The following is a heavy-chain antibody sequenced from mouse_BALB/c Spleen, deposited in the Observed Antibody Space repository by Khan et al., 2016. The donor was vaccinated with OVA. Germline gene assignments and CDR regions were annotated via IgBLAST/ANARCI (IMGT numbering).Heavy chain of an antibody. CDR3: ARRDTSHYYAMDY. CDR2: INPYNDGT. J-gene: IGHJ4*01. Sequence: VQLQQSGPELVKPGASVKMSCKASGYTFTSYVMHWVKQKPGQGLEWIGYINPYNDGTKYNEKFKGKATLTSDKSSSTAYMELSSLTSGDSAVYFCARRDTSHYYAMDYWGKGTSVTVSS. CDR1: GYTFTSYV. V-gene: IGHV1S136*01.